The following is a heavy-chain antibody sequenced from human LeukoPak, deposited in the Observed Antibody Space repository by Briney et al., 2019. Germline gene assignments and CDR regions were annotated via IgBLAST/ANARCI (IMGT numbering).Heavy chain of an antibody. V-gene: IGHV1-69*13. CDR2: IIPISGTA. D-gene: IGHD6-13*01. CDR3: AREAAAGTQLDY. J-gene: IGHJ4*02. CDR1: GGTFSSYA. Sequence: SVKVSCKASGGTFSSYAISWVRQAPGQGLEWMGGIIPISGTANYAQKFQGRVTITADESTSTAYMELSSLRSEDTAVYYCAREAAAGTQLDYWGQGTLVTVSS.